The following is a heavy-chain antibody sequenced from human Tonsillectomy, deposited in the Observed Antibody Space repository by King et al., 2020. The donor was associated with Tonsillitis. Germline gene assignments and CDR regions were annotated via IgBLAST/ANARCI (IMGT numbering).Heavy chain of an antibody. CDR3: TNRSL. CDR1: GFTFSDYA. Sequence: VQLVESGGGLVQPGGSLRLSCAASGFTFSDYAISWVRQAPGKGLEWVSSISASAGSTYYAESVKGRFTISRDNSKNTLYLQMDSLTAEDTAIYYCTNRSLWGQGSMVSIST. J-gene: IGHJ3*01. D-gene: IGHD1-26*01. CDR2: ISASAGST. V-gene: IGHV3-23*04.